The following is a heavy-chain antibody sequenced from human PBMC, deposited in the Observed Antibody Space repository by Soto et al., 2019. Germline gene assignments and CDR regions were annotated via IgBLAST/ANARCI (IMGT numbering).Heavy chain of an antibody. D-gene: IGHD1-26*01. CDR2: IIPIFGTA. V-gene: IGHV1-69*01. CDR1: GGTFSSYS. J-gene: IGHJ4*02. CDR3: ARDGGRHAGGIDY. Sequence: QVQLVQSGAEVKKPGSSVKVSCKASGGTFSSYSINWVRHAPGQGLEWMGEIIPIFGTASYAQKFQGRVTITADESTSTAYMELSSLRSEYTAVYYCARDGGRHAGGIDYWGQGTLVTVSS.